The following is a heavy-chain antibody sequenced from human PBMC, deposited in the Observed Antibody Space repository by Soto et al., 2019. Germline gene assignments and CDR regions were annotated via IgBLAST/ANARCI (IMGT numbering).Heavy chain of an antibody. Sequence: TCAVSVDYSSRGFHGALIRQPPGKGLEWIGYVYYSGTTNYNPSLTSRVTLSLDTSKNQFSLKMNSVTAADTAVYYCARTVSANPNYSHPWGQGTLVTVS. CDR1: VDYSSRGFH. D-gene: IGHD2-15*01. V-gene: IGHV4-61*05. CDR3: ARTVSANPNYSHP. J-gene: IGHJ5*02. CDR2: VYYSGTT.